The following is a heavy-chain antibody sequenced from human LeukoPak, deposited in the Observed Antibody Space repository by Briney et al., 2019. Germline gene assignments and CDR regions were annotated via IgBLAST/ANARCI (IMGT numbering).Heavy chain of an antibody. J-gene: IGHJ5*02. CDR2: ISNSGTTI. CDR3: ARALAGFSFDP. D-gene: IGHD3-10*01. Sequence: GGSLRLSCAASGFTFSDYSMSWIRQPPGKGLEGVSYISNSGTTIYYADSVKGRFTISRDNAKNSLYLQMNSLRAEDTAMYYCARALAGFSFDPWGQGTLVTVSS. CDR1: GFTFSDYS. V-gene: IGHV3-11*01.